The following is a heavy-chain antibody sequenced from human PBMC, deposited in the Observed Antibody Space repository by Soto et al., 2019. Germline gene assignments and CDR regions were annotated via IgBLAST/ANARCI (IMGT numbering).Heavy chain of an antibody. J-gene: IGHJ6*02. V-gene: IGHV3-30*18. D-gene: IGHD4-17*01. CDR3: AKVEDGDYKRYYYYYYGMDV. Sequence: GGSLRLSCAASGFTFSSYGMHWVRQAPGKGLEWVAVISYDGSNKYYADSVKGRFTISRDNSKNTLYLQMNSLRAEDTAVYYCAKVEDGDYKRYYYYYYGMDVWGQGTTVTVSS. CDR2: ISYDGSNK. CDR1: GFTFSSYG.